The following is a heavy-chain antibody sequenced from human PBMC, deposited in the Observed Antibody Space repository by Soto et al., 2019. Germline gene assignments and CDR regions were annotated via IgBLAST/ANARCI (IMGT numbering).Heavy chain of an antibody. V-gene: IGHV4-59*01. D-gene: IGHD5-18*01. CDR3: ARDNGYSYGYTLDH. J-gene: IGHJ4*02. Sequence: QVQLQESGPGLVKPSETLSLTCTVSGGSISSYYWSWIRQPPGKGLEWIGYIYYSGSTNYNPSLTSGVTISVDTSKNQFSLKLSSVTAADTAVYYCARDNGYSYGYTLDHWGQGTLVTVSS. CDR2: IYYSGST. CDR1: GGSISSYY.